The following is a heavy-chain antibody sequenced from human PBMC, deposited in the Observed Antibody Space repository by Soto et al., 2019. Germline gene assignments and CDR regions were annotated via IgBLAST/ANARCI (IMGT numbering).Heavy chain of an antibody. D-gene: IGHD4-4*01. V-gene: IGHV3-48*03. J-gene: IGHJ6*02. CDR3: ARDPAIYSGKFDYGLDV. CDR2: IGTSGKTI. CDR1: GFTFSSYE. Sequence: GGSLRLSCAGSGFTFSSYEMNWVRQAPGKGLEWVSYIGTSGKTIYYADSVRGRFTISRDNAKNSLYLQMNSLRAEDTAVYFCARDPAIYSGKFDYGLDVWGRGTTVTVSS.